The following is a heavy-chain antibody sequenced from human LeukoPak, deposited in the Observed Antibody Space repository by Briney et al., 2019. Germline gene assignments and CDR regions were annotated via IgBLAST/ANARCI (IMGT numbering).Heavy chain of an antibody. J-gene: IGHJ4*02. D-gene: IGHD3-9*01. CDR1: GFTFSSYG. Sequence: QSGGSLRLSCAASGFTFSSYGMHWVRQAPGKGLEWVAVIWYDGSNKYYADSVRGRFTISRDNSKNTLYLQMNSLRAEDTAVYYCARDPYYDILTGTPAGYFDYWGQGTLVTVSS. CDR2: IWYDGSNK. V-gene: IGHV3-33*01. CDR3: ARDPYYDILTGTPAGYFDY.